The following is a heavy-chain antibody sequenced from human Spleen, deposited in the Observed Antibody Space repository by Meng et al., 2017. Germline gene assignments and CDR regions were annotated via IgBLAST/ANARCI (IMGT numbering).Heavy chain of an antibody. CDR1: GFTFSSYS. CDR2: ISSSSSYI. V-gene: IGHV3-21*04. J-gene: IGHJ4*02. D-gene: IGHD1-26*01. CDR3: AAWELGNY. Sequence: GESLKISCAASGFTFSSYSMNWVRQAPGKGLEWVSSISSSSSYIYYADSVKGRFTISRDNAKNSLYLQMNSLRAEDTALYYCAAWELGNYWGQGTLVTVSS.